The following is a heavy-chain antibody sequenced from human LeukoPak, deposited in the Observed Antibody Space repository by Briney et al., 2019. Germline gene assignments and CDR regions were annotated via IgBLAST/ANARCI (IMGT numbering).Heavy chain of an antibody. CDR3: ARDSPYSSGLDY. CDR1: GGSISSYY. V-gene: IGHV4-59*01. CDR2: IYYSGST. D-gene: IGHD6-25*01. J-gene: IGHJ4*02. Sequence: SETLSLTCTVSGGSISSYYWSWIRQPPGKGLEWIGYIYYSGSTNYNPSLKSRVTISVDTSKNQFSLKLSSVTAADTAVYYCARDSPYSSGLDYGGQGTLVTVSS.